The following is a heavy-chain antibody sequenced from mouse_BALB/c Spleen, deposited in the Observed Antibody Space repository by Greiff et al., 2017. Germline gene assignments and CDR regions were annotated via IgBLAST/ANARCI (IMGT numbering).Heavy chain of an antibody. CDR2: IYPGSGST. J-gene: IGHJ2*01. CDR1: GYTFTSYW. V-gene: IGHV1S22*01. Sequence: LQQPGSELVRPGASVKLSCKASGYTFTSYWMHWVKQRPGQGLEWIGNIYPGSGSTNYDEKFKSKATLTVDTSSSTAYMQLSSLTSEDSAVYYCTRSYGNYVGYFDYWGQGTTLAVSS. CDR3: TRSYGNYVGYFDY. D-gene: IGHD2-1*01.